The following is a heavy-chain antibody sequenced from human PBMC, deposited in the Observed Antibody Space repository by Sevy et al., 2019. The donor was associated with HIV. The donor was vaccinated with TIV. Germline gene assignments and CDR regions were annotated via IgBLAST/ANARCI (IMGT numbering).Heavy chain of an antibody. D-gene: IGHD2-2*01. J-gene: IGHJ4*02. CDR2: ISYDGSNK. CDR1: GFTFSSYG. V-gene: IGHV3-30*18. CDR3: AKGHRYCSSTSCYLNNYFDY. Sequence: QLGGSLRLSCAASGFTFSSYGMHWVRQAPGKGLEWVAVISYDGSNKYYADSVKGRFTISRDNSKNTLYLQMNSLRAEDTAVYYCAKGHRYCSSTSCYLNNYFDYWGQGTLVTVSS.